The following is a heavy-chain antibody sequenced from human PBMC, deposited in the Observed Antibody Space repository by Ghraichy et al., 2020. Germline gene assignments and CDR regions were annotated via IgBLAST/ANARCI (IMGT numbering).Heavy chain of an antibody. J-gene: IGHJ6*02. CDR3: ARALYFDWLSEPTYYYYGMDV. CDR1: GGSISSGSYY. D-gene: IGHD3-9*01. Sequence: TLSLTCTVSGGSISSGSYYWSWIRQPAGKGLEWIGRIYTSGSTNYNPSLKSRVTISVDTPKNQFSLKLSSVTAADTAVYYCARALYFDWLSEPTYYYYGMDVWGQGTTVTVSS. V-gene: IGHV4-61*02. CDR2: IYTSGST.